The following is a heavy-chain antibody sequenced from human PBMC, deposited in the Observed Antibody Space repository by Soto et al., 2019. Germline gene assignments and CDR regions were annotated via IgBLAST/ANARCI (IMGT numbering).Heavy chain of an antibody. CDR3: AGKDKSGYFNWFDP. CDR2: IFPSDSDT. V-gene: IGHV5-51*01. J-gene: IGHJ5*02. CDR1: GYSFTSYW. D-gene: IGHD3-22*01. Sequence: GESLKISCKGSGYSFTSYWIGWVRQMPGKGLEWMGIIFPSDSDTRYSPSFQGQVTISADRSTSTVFLQWASLKASDTAVYFCAGKDKSGYFNWFDPWGQGTLVTVSS.